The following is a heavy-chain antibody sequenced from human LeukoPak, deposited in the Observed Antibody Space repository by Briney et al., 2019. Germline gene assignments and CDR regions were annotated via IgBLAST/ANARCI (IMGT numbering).Heavy chain of an antibody. D-gene: IGHD3-10*01. CDR3: ASDFGRVMVRGEYYFDY. CDR1: GCTLSSYT. J-gene: IGHJ4*02. Sequence: SAKVFCHASGCTLSSYTISWVRQAPGQGLEWMGRIIPILGIANYAQKFQGRVTITADKSTSTAYMELSSLRSEDTAVYYCASDFGRVMVRGEYYFDYWGQGTLVTVSS. V-gene: IGHV1-69*02. CDR2: IIPILGIA.